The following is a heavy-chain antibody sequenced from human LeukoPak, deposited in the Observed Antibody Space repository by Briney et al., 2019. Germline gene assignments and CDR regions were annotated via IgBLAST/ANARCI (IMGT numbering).Heavy chain of an antibody. CDR1: GGSISSYY. Sequence: SETLSLTCTVSGGSISSYYCSWIRQPPGKGLEWIGYIYYSGSTNYNPSLKSRVTISVDTSKNQFSLKLSSVTAADTAVYYCARIQYSSGWYWFDPWGQGNLVTVSS. V-gene: IGHV4-59*01. D-gene: IGHD6-19*01. CDR2: IYYSGST. CDR3: ARIQYSSGWYWFDP. J-gene: IGHJ5*02.